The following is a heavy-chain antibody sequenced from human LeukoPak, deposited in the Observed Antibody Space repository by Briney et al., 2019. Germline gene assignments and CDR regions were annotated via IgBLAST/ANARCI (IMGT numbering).Heavy chain of an antibody. J-gene: IGHJ3*02. CDR3: ARGMYYYDSSGYAFDI. D-gene: IGHD3-22*01. CDR1: GFTFSSYE. Sequence: PGGSLRLSCAASGFTFSSYEMNWVRQAPGKGLEWVSYISSSGSTIYYADSVKGRFTISRDNAKNSLYLQMNSLGAEDTAVYYCARGMYYYDSSGYAFDIWGQGTMVTVSS. CDR2: ISSSGSTI. V-gene: IGHV3-48*03.